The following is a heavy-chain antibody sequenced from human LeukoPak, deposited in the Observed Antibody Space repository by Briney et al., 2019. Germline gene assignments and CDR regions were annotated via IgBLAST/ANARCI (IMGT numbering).Heavy chain of an antibody. CDR1: DYSISSGYY. CDR3: ARGVWKKDTQRTITARPNWLDP. J-gene: IGHJ5*02. CDR2: IYHSGST. D-gene: IGHD6-6*01. Sequence: PSETLSLTCIVSDYSISSGYYWGWIRQSPGKGLEWIGNIYHSGSTYYNPSLKSRVTISVDTSKNQVSLKLSSVTAADTAVYYCARGVWKKDTQRTITARPNWLDPWGQGTLVTVSS. V-gene: IGHV4-38-2*02.